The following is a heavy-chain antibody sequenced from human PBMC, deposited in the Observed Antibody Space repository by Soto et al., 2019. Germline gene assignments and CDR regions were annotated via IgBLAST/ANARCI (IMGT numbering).Heavy chain of an antibody. CDR3: ARDHEDYYDSSGYNDAFDI. V-gene: IGHV1-8*01. CDR1: GYTFTSYD. Sequence: QVQLVQSGAEVKRPGASVKVSCKASGYTFTSYDINWVRQATGQGLEWMGWMNTNSDNTGYAQKFQSRGTMTRNTSISTAYMELSSLRSDDTAVYFCARDHEDYYDSSGYNDAFDIWGQGTMVTVSS. CDR2: MNTNSDNT. D-gene: IGHD3-22*01. J-gene: IGHJ3*02.